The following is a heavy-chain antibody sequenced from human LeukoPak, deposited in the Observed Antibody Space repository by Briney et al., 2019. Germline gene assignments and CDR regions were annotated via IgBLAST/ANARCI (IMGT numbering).Heavy chain of an antibody. V-gene: IGHV3-49*04. D-gene: IGHD3-22*01. J-gene: IGHJ4*02. Sequence: GGSLRLSCTASGFTFGDYAMSWVRQAPGKGLEWVGLIRSKAYGGTTEYAASVKGRFTISRDDSKSIAYLQMNSLKTEDTAVYYCTRGTKYYYDSSGYYYWGQGTLVTVSS. CDR2: IRSKAYGGTT. CDR3: TRGTKYYYDSSGYYY. CDR1: GFTFGDYA.